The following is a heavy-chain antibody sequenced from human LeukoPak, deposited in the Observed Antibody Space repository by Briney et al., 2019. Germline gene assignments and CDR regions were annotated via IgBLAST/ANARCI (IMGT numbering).Heavy chain of an antibody. CDR3: ARAYSNYYYYMDV. J-gene: IGHJ6*03. CDR1: GFSFSTYG. Sequence: GGSLRLSCAASGFSFSTYGMNWVRQAPAKGLEWVSSIKSSSAYIYYADSVKGRFTISRDNAKKSLFLQMDSLRVEDTAVYYCARAYSNYYYYMDVWGRGTTVTVSS. CDR2: IKSSSAYI. V-gene: IGHV3-21*01. D-gene: IGHD4-11*01.